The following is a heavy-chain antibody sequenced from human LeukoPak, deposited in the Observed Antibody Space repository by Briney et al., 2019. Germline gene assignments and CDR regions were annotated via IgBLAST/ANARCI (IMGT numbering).Heavy chain of an antibody. J-gene: IGHJ4*02. Sequence: PGRSLRLSCAASRFNFGFYGMHWVRQAPGKGLEWVALISFDGNNQYYADSVKGRFTVSRDNSKNTLYLQMNSLRADDTAVYFCAKDFTSYFDYWGQGTLVTVSS. CDR3: AKDFTSYFDY. CDR1: RFNFGFYG. V-gene: IGHV3-30*18. CDR2: ISFDGNNQ.